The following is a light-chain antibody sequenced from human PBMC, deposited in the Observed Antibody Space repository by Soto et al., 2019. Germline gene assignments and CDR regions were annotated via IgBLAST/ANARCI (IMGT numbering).Light chain of an antibody. CDR1: SSDSGGYKY. J-gene: IGLJ2*01. CDR3: CSYTSSTSLI. Sequence: QAASVSGSPGQSITISCTGTSSDSGGYKYVSWYQQHPGKVPKLLIYDVNNRPSGVSDRFSGSKSGNTASLTISGLQAEDEAEYYCCSYTSSTSLIFGGGTKLTVL. V-gene: IGLV2-14*03. CDR2: DVN.